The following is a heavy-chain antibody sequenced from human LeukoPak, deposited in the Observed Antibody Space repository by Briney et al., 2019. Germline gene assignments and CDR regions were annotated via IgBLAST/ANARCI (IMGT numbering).Heavy chain of an antibody. J-gene: IGHJ4*02. D-gene: IGHD3-22*01. CDR3: ARHYYDSSGYYRGYFDY. Sequence: FQGRVTITTDESTSTAYMELSSLRSEDTAVYYCARHYYDSSGYYRGYFDYWGQGTLVTVSS. V-gene: IGHV1-69*05.